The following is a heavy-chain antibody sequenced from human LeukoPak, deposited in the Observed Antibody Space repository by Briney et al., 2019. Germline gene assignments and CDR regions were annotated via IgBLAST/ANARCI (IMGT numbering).Heavy chain of an antibody. CDR3: ARHGPIFAYYYGSGSPNGFDI. V-gene: IGHV1-18*01. CDR1: GYTFTSYG. Sequence: ASVKVSCKASGYTFTSYGISWVRQAPGQGLEWMGWISAYNGNTNYAQKLQGRVTMTTDTSTSTAYMELRSLRSDDTAVYYCARHGPIFAYYYGSGSPNGFDIWGQGTMVTVSS. CDR2: ISAYNGNT. D-gene: IGHD3-10*01. J-gene: IGHJ3*02.